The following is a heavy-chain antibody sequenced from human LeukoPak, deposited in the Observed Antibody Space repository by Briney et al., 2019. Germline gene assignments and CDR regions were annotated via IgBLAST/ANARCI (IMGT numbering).Heavy chain of an antibody. J-gene: IGHJ6*04. CDR3: ARDWSVVVPAAIDGMDV. D-gene: IGHD2-2*01. CDR2: ISAYNGNT. V-gene: IGHV1-18*04. CDR1: GYTFTSYG. Sequence: ASVKVSCKASGYTFTSYGISWVRQAPGQGLEWMGWISAYNGNTNYAQKLQGRVTMTTDTSTSTAYMELRSLRSDDTAVYYCARDWSVVVPAAIDGMDVWGKGTTVSVSS.